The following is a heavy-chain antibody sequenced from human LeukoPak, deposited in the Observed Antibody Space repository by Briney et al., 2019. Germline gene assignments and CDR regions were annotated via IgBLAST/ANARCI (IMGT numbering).Heavy chain of an antibody. CDR1: GGSISSGSYY. D-gene: IGHD3-22*01. Sequence: SETLSLTCTVSGGSISSGSYYWSWIRQPAGKGLEWIGRIYTGGSTNYNPSVKSRVTMSVDTSKNQFPLKLSSVTAADTAVYYCARGSYDSSGYLIDYWGQGTLVTVSS. J-gene: IGHJ4*02. V-gene: IGHV4-61*02. CDR3: ARGSYDSSGYLIDY. CDR2: IYTGGST.